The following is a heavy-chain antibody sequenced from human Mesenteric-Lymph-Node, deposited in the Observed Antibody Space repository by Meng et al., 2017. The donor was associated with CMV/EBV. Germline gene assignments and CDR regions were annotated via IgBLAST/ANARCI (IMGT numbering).Heavy chain of an antibody. CDR1: GNSISNSTYY. V-gene: IGHV4-39*01. Sequence: EADPGLVKPSETLSRSCIVSGNSISNSTYYWTWIRQPPGKGLEWIGSVHHSGTTYYNPSLKGRLTISVDTSANLFSLRLTTVTAADTATYYCARRGNYDSDYSEYWGQGTLVTVSS. CDR3: ARRGNYDSDYSEY. D-gene: IGHD3-22*01. CDR2: VHHSGTT. J-gene: IGHJ4*02.